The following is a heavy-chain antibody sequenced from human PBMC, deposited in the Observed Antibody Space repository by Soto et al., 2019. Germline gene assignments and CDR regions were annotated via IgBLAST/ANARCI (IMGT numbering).Heavy chain of an antibody. J-gene: IGHJ4*02. V-gene: IGHV1-18*01. Sequence: ASVKGSCKASCYTFTSYGLSWVRQSPVQGLEWMGLVSGENDNTHYAQMFQGRVTMTTDKSTSAAYMELRSLRSDDTAVYFCARDASSAYFDSSDYPTGFDYWGQGTLVTVSS. CDR1: CYTFTSYG. D-gene: IGHD3-22*01. CDR3: ARDASSAYFDSSDYPTGFDY. CDR2: VSGENDNT.